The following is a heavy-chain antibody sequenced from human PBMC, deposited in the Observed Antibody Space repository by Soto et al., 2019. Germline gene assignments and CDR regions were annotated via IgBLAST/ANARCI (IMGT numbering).Heavy chain of an antibody. CDR1: GFTLSLYW. CDR3: ARSSGSLANY. CDR2: INIDGSIT. D-gene: IGHD7-27*01. J-gene: IGHJ4*02. Sequence: GGSLRLSCAASGFTLSLYWMHWVRQVPGKGLVWVSRINIDGSITNYADSVKGRFTISRDNAKNTLHLQMNSLRAEDTAVYYCARSSGSLANYWGQGTLVTVSS. V-gene: IGHV3-74*01.